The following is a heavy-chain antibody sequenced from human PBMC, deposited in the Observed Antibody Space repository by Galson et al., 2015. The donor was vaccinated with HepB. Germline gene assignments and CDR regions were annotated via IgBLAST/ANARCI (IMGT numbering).Heavy chain of an antibody. CDR2: IIPILGIA. Sequence: SVKVSCKASGGTFSSYAISWVRQAPGQGLEWMGRIIPILGIANYAQKFQGRVTITADKSTSTAYMELSSLRSEDTAVYYCARDSSKAAGTISGYYYGMDVWGQGTSVTVSS. D-gene: IGHD6-13*01. J-gene: IGHJ6*02. CDR3: ARDSSKAAGTISGYYYGMDV. V-gene: IGHV1-69*04. CDR1: GGTFSSYA.